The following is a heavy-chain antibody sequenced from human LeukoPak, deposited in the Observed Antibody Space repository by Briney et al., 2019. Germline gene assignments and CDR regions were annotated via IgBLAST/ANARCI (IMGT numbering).Heavy chain of an antibody. V-gene: IGHV3-74*01. D-gene: IGHD5-18*01. J-gene: IGHJ2*01. CDR1: GFTFSSYW. Sequence: GGSLRLSCAASGFTFSSYWMHWVRQAPGKGLVWVSRINSDGSSTSYADSVKGRFTISRDNAKNTLYLQMNSLRAEDTAVYYCAREDGDTAVNFDLWGRGTLVTVSS. CDR2: INSDGSST. CDR3: AREDGDTAVNFDL.